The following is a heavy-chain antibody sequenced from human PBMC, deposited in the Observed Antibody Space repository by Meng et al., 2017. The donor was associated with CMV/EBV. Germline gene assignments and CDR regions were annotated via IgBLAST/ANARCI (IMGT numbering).Heavy chain of an antibody. J-gene: IGHJ4*02. Sequence: GASLKTSCAASGFTFSSYWMSWVRQAPGKGLEWVSNIKQDGSEKYYVDSVKGRFTTSRDNAKNSLYLQMNLLRAEDAAVYYCARASFWGCDYWGQGTLVTVSS. CDR3: ARASFWGCDY. CDR2: IKQDGSEK. D-gene: IGHD7-27*01. CDR1: GFTFSSYW. V-gene: IGHV3-7*01.